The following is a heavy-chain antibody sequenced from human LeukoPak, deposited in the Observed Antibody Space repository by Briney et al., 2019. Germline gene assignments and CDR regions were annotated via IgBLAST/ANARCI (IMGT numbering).Heavy chain of an antibody. V-gene: IGHV4-59*01. Sequence: SETLSLTCTVSGGSISSYYWSWIRQPPGKGLEWIGYIYYSGSTNYNPSLKSRVTISVDTSKNQFSLKLSSVTAADTAVYYCARVGGIAVAGTRFAWFDPWGQGTLVTVSS. D-gene: IGHD6-19*01. CDR3: ARVGGIAVAGTRFAWFDP. CDR2: IYYSGST. J-gene: IGHJ5*02. CDR1: GGSISSYY.